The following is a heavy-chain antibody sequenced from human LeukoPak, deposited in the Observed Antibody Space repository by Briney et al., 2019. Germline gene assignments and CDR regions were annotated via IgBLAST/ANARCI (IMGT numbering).Heavy chain of an antibody. V-gene: IGHV3-23*01. CDR3: AKDRNGDYVGAFDV. CDR1: GLTFSNYA. J-gene: IGHJ3*01. CDR2: IWGSGDYT. Sequence: GGSLRLSCAASGLTFSNYAMTWVRRAPGKGLEWVSRIWGSGDYTNYADSVRGRVTISRDRTKSTLFLQLNSLRVDDTAVYYCAKDRNGDYVGAFDVWGQGIMVTVSS. D-gene: IGHD4-23*01.